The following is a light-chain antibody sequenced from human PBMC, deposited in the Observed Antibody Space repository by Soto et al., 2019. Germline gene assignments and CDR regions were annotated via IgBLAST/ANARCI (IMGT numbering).Light chain of an antibody. CDR1: QSFRNN. J-gene: IGKJ1*01. V-gene: IGKV3-20*01. Sequence: ETVLTHSSDTVTVSPGVRAPLVCGASQSFRNNLAWYQQKPGHAPSLLIYGASNRATGIPDRFSGSGSGTYFTLTISRLEPEYSALYYCQQYGSSGTFGQGTKVDIK. CDR3: QQYGSSGT. CDR2: GAS.